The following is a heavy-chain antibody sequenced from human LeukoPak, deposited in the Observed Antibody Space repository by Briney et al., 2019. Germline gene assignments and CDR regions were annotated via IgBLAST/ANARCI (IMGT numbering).Heavy chain of an antibody. CDR1: GFTFSSNY. Sequence: GGSLRLSCAASGFTFSSNYMSWVRQAPGKGLEWVSVIYSGGSTYYADSVKGRFTISRDNSKNTLYLQMNSLRAEDTAEYYCARLAAAGTDHNWFDPWGQGTLVTVSS. J-gene: IGHJ5*02. CDR2: IYSGGST. D-gene: IGHD6-13*01. V-gene: IGHV3-66*02. CDR3: ARLAAAGTDHNWFDP.